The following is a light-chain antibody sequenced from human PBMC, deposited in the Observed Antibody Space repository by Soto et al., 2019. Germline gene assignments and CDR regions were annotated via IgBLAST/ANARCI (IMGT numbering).Light chain of an antibody. V-gene: IGKV3-11*01. CDR1: QRVSTF. J-gene: IGKJ1*01. CDR3: QQYNNWPET. Sequence: EIVLTYSPGTLSLSQWDIATLSCRASQRVSTFLAWYQQRPGQAPRLLISEASNRATGIPARFSGSGSGTDFTLTISSLEPEDFAVNYCQQYNNWPETFGQGTKVDIK. CDR2: EAS.